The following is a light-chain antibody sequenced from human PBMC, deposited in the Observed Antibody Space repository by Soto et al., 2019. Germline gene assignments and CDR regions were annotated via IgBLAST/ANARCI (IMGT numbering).Light chain of an antibody. Sequence: SYELTQPPSVSVAPGKTATIACGGDNIGSISVHWYQQKPGQAPVLVISYHHDRPSGIPERFSGSNSGSTATLTISRVEAGDEADYYCQVWDTSSDQQVFGGGTQLTVL. CDR2: YHH. V-gene: IGLV3-21*04. CDR1: NIGSIS. CDR3: QVWDTSSDQQV. J-gene: IGLJ2*01.